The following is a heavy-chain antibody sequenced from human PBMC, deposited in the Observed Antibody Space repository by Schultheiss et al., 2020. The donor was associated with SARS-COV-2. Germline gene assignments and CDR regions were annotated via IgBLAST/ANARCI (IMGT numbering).Heavy chain of an antibody. J-gene: IGHJ4*02. CDR1: GFTFSSYG. Sequence: GESLKISCAASGFTFSSYGMHWVRQAPGKGLEWVSVIYSGGSTYYADSVKGRFTISRDNSKNTLYLQMNSLRAEDTAVYYCAKSAGIAVATDYWGQGTLVTVSS. CDR3: AKSAGIAVATDY. D-gene: IGHD6-19*01. CDR2: IYSGGST. V-gene: IGHV3-23*03.